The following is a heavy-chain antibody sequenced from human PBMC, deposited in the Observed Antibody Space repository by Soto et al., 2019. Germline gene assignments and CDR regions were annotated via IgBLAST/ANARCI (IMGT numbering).Heavy chain of an antibody. D-gene: IGHD2-15*01. Sequence: EVQLVESGGGLVQPGASLRLSCAASGFTFSSYWMHLVRQAPGKGLVWVSRINSDGSSTSYAGSVKGRFTISRDNAKNTLYLQMNSLRAEATAVYYCVRTSLVVAAATREDYWGQGTLVTVSS. CDR2: INSDGSST. V-gene: IGHV3-74*01. CDR3: VRTSLVVAAATREDY. CDR1: GFTFSSYW. J-gene: IGHJ4*02.